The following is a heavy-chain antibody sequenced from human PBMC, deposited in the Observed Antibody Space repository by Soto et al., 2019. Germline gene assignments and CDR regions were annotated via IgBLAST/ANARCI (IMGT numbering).Heavy chain of an antibody. CDR1: GFSLSTSGVS. CDR3: AHRLASPYYYHRRGSSFDY. CDR2: IYWDNDK. D-gene: IGHD3-22*01. V-gene: IGHV2-5*02. Sequence: QITLKESGPTLVKPTQPLTLTCTFSGFSLSTSGVSVGWIRQPPGKALEWLALIYWDNDKYYSPFLKSRLIIDKDTSKDQVVLTMINMDPVDTATYYCAHRLASPYYYHRRGSSFDYWGQGTPVTVSS. J-gene: IGHJ4*02.